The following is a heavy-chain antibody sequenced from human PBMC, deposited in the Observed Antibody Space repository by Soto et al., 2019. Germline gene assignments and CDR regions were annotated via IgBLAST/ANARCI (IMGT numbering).Heavy chain of an antibody. CDR3: ANEPATPGVMDWYFDL. V-gene: IGHV3-23*01. D-gene: IGHD2-15*01. CDR1: GFTFSSYA. CDR2: ISGSGGST. Sequence: EVQLLESGGGLVQPGGSLRLSCAASGFTFSSYAMSWVRQAPGKGLEWVSAISGSGGSTYYADSVKGRFTISRDNSKNTLYLQMNSLRAEDTAVYYCANEPATPGVMDWYFDLWGRGTLVTVSS. J-gene: IGHJ2*01.